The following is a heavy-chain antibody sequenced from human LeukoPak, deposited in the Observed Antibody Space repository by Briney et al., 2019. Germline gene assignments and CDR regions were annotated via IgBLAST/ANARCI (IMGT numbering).Heavy chain of an antibody. CDR2: ISAYNGNT. V-gene: IGHV1-18*01. J-gene: IGHJ3*02. CDR1: GYTFTSYG. D-gene: IGHD3-3*01. Sequence: GASVKVSCKASGYTFTSYGISWVRQAPGQGLEWMGWISAYNGNTNYAQKLQGRVTMTTDTSTSTAYMELRSLRSDDTAVYYCARDAGYDFWSGYADALDIWGQGTMVTVSS. CDR3: ARDAGYDFWSGYADALDI.